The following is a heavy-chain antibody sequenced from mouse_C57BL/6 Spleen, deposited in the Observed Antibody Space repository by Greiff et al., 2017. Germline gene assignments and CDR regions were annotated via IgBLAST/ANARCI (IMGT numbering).Heavy chain of an antibody. D-gene: IGHD1-1*02. CDR1: GYTFTDYY. CDR2: INPNNGGT. J-gene: IGHJ2*01. CDR3: ARGGTMVYFDY. Sequence: VQLQQSGPELVKPGASVKISCKASGYTFTDYYMNWVKQSHGKSLEWIGDINPNNGGTSYNQKFKGKATLTVDKSSSTAYMELRSLTSEDSAVYYCARGGTMVYFDYWGQGTTLTVSS. V-gene: IGHV1-26*01.